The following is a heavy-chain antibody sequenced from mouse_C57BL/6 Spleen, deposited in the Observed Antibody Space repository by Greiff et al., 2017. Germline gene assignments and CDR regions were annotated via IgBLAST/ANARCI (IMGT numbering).Heavy chain of an antibody. D-gene: IGHD2-10*01. CDR2: ISYDGSN. CDR1: GYSITSGYY. J-gene: IGHJ4*01. V-gene: IGHV3-6*01. CDR3: ARDSPSYGNYDYAMDY. Sequence: EVQRVESGPGLVKPSQSLSLTCSVTGYSITSGYYWNWIRQFPGNKLEWMGYISYDGSNNYNPSLKNRISITRDTSKNPFFLKLNSVTTEDTATYYCARDSPSYGNYDYAMDYWGQGTSVTVSS.